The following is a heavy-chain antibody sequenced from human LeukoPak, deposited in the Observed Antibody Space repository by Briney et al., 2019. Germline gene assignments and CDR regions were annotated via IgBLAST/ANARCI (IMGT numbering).Heavy chain of an antibody. CDR1: GFTFSNYW. Sequence: GGSLRLSCAASGFTFSNYWMHWVRQAPGKGLEWVSCISSSSSYTYSADSVKGRFTISRDNAKNSLYLQMNSLRAGDTAIYYCARDYYSASGSFDPFDIWGQGTMVTVSS. J-gene: IGHJ3*02. CDR2: ISSSSSYT. CDR3: ARDYYSASGSFDPFDI. V-gene: IGHV3-21*01. D-gene: IGHD3-10*01.